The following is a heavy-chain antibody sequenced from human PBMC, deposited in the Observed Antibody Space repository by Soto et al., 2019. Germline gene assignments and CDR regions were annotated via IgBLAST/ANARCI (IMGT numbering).Heavy chain of an antibody. D-gene: IGHD6-13*01. V-gene: IGHV1-18*01. J-gene: IGHJ6*02. CDR2: ISAYNSNT. CDR1: GYTFTSYG. CDR3: ARDRGAAAGYYYYGMDV. Sequence: ASVKVSCKDSGYTFTSYGISWVRQAPGQGLKWMGWISAYNSNTNYAQKLQGRVTMKTDTSTSTAYMELRSLRSDDTAVYYCARDRGAAAGYYYYGMDVWGQGTTVTISS.